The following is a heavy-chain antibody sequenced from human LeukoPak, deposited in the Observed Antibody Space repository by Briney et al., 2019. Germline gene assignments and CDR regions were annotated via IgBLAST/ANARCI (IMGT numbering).Heavy chain of an antibody. CDR2: ISGSGGST. CDR1: GFTFSSYA. D-gene: IGHD2-2*01. Sequence: GASLRLSCAASGFTFSSYAMSWVRQAPGKGLEWVSAISGSGGSTYYADSVKGRFTISRDNSKNTLYLQMNSLRAEDRAVYYCAKDECITSCWWSDYWGQGTLVTVSS. CDR3: AKDECITSCWWSDY. J-gene: IGHJ4*02. V-gene: IGHV3-23*01.